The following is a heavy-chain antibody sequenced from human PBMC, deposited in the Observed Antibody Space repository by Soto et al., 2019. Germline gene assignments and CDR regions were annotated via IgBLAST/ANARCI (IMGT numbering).Heavy chain of an antibody. J-gene: IGHJ6*03. V-gene: IGHV3-9*01. D-gene: IGHD4-17*01. CDR1: GFTFDDYA. CDR3: AKVGMITVKYYYYYMDV. Sequence: GGSLRLSCAASGFTFDDYAMHWVRQAPGKGLEWVSGISWNSGSIGYADSVKGRFTISRDNAKNSLYLQMNSLRAEDTALYYCAKVGMITVKYYYYYMDVWGKGTTVTVSS. CDR2: ISWNSGSI.